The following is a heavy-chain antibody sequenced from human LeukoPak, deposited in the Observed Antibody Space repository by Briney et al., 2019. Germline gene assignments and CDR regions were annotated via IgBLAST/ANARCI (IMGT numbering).Heavy chain of an antibody. CDR2: IIPIFGTA. Sequence: GSSVKVSCKASGGTFSSYAISWVRQAPGQGLEWMGGIIPIFGTANYAQKFQGRVTITADVSTSTAYMVLSSLRSEDTAVYYCARDPGYYYGSGNPIDPWGQGTLVTVSS. D-gene: IGHD3-10*01. CDR1: GGTFSSYA. J-gene: IGHJ5*02. CDR3: ARDPGYYYGSGNPIDP. V-gene: IGHV1-69*19.